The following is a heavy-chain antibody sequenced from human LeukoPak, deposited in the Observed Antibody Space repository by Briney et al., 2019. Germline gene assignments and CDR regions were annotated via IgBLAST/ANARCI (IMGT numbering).Heavy chain of an antibody. Sequence: PSETLSRTCTVSGGSISSSSYYWGWIRQPPGKGREWIGSIYYSGSAYYNPSLKSRVTISVDTSKNQFSLKLSSVTAADTAVYYCARLVGLPYRIAGAGRRGRFDPWGQGTLVTVSS. V-gene: IGHV4-39*01. CDR3: ARLVGLPYRIAGAGRRGRFDP. J-gene: IGHJ5*02. CDR1: GGSISSSSYY. D-gene: IGHD6-19*01. CDR2: IYYSGSA.